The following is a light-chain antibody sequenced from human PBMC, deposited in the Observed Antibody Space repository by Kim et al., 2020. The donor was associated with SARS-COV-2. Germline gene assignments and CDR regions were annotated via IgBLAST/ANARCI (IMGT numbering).Light chain of an antibody. Sequence: GQSITISCTGTSSDVGSYNLVSCYQQHPGKAPKLMIYVGSKRPSGVSNRFSGSKSGNTASLTISGLQAEDEADYYCCSYAGSSTWVFGGGTQLTVL. CDR2: VGS. V-gene: IGLV2-23*01. CDR1: SSDVGSYNL. J-gene: IGLJ3*02. CDR3: CSYAGSSTWV.